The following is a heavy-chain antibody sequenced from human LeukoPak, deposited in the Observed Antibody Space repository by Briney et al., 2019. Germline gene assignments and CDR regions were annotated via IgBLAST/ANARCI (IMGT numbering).Heavy chain of an antibody. CDR1: GGSISSYY. J-gene: IGHJ4*02. D-gene: IGHD4-17*01. V-gene: IGHV4-59*01. Sequence: SETLPLTCTVSGGSISSYYWSWIRQPPGKGLEWIGYIYYSGSTNYNPSLKSRVTISVDTSKNQFSLKLSSVTAADTAVYYCARDYGDFGFDYWGQGTLVTVSS. CDR3: ARDYGDFGFDY. CDR2: IYYSGST.